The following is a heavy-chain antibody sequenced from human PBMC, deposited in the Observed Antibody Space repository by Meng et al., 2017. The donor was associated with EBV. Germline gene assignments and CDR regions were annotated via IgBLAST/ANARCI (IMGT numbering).Heavy chain of an antibody. CDR3: ARPTQPYSRAPLDY. D-gene: IGHD6-13*01. J-gene: IGHJ4*02. Sequence: VQLVSSGGAVVQPGRSLLVSCVASGFTFSNYGMRWVRQVPGKGLEWVAAIWYDGTNEYYAASVKGRFTISRDNSKNPVYLQMNSLRAEDTAVYFCARPTQPYSRAPLDYWGQGTLVTVSS. CDR1: GFTFSNYG. V-gene: IGHV3-33*01. CDR2: IWYDGTNE.